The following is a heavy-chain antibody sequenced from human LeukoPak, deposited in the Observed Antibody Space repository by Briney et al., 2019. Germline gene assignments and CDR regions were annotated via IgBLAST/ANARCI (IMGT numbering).Heavy chain of an antibody. CDR2: IIPIFGTA. J-gene: IGHJ4*02. Sequence: GASVKVSCKASGGTFSSYAISWVRQAPGQGLEWMGGIIPIFGTANYAQKFQGRVTITADESTSTAYMELSSLRSEDTAVYYCAQGVNRSPRRLDYWGQGTLVTVSS. CDR1: GGTFSSYA. D-gene: IGHD2/OR15-2a*01. CDR3: AQGVNRSPRRLDY. V-gene: IGHV1-69*13.